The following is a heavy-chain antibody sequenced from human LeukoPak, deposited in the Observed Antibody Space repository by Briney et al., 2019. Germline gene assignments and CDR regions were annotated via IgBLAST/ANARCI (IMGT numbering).Heavy chain of an antibody. Sequence: PSETLSLTCAVYGGSFSGYYWSWIRQPPGKGLEWIGEINHSGSTNYNPSLKSRVTISVDTSKNQFSLKLSSVTAADTAVHYCARGRYSSSWFRFPWFDPWGQGTLVTVS. CDR3: ARGRYSSSWFRFPWFDP. CDR2: INHSGST. CDR1: GGSFSGYY. D-gene: IGHD6-13*01. V-gene: IGHV4-34*01. J-gene: IGHJ5*02.